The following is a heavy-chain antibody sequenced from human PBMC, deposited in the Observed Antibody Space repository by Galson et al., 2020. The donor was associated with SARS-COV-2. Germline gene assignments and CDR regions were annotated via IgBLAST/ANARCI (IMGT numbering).Heavy chain of an antibody. V-gene: IGHV3-73*01. J-gene: IGHJ6*02. CDR1: GFTFSGSA. D-gene: IGHD6-6*01. Sequence: GGSLRLSCAASGFTFSGSAMHWVRQASGKGLEWVGRIRSKANSYATAYAASVKGRFTISRDDSKNTAYLQMNSLKTEDTAVYYCTRLLEYSSSYRGGYYYYYYGMDVWGQGTTVTVSS. CDR3: TRLLEYSSSYRGGYYYYYYGMDV. CDR2: IRSKANSYAT.